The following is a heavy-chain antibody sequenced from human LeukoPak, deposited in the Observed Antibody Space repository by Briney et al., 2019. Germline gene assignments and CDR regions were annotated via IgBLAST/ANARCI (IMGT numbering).Heavy chain of an antibody. J-gene: IGHJ4*02. CDR2: LYRGGST. CDR1: GFTVSSND. V-gene: IGHV3-53*01. CDR3: ARDHDY. Sequence: RPGGSLRLSCAASGFTVSSNDMSWVRQAPGKGLEWVSLLYRGGSTYYADSVKGRFTISRDNSENTVYLQMTSLRAEDTAVYYCARDHDYWGQGTLVTVSS.